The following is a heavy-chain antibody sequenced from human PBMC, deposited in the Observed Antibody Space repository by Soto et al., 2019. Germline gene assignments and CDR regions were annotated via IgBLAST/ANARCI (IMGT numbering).Heavy chain of an antibody. Sequence: SETLSLTCAVYGGSFSGYYWSWIRQPPGKGLEWIGEINHSGRTNYNPSLKSRVTISVDTSKNQFSLKLSTVTAADTFVYYCASAFLDYYYYGMDVWGQGTTVTVSS. J-gene: IGHJ6*02. V-gene: IGHV4-34*01. CDR2: INHSGRT. CDR3: ASAFLDYYYYGMDV. CDR1: GGSFSGYY.